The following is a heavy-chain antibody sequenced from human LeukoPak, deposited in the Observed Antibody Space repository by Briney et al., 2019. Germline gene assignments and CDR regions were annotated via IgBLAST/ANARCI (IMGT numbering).Heavy chain of an antibody. D-gene: IGHD3-9*01. CDR2: IYYSGST. CDR1: GGSISSSSYY. Sequence: SETLSLTCTVSGGSISSSSYYWGWIRQPPGKGLESIGSIYYSGSTYYNPSLKSRVTISVDTSKNQFSLKLSSVTAADTAVYYCARGALRYFDWFIPPDYWGQGTLVTVSS. J-gene: IGHJ4*02. CDR3: ARGALRYFDWFIPPDY. V-gene: IGHV4-39*07.